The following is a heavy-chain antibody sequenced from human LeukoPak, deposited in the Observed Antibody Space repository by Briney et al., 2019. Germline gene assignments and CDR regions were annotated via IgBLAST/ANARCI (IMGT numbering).Heavy chain of an antibody. V-gene: IGHV1-18*01. CDR3: TRLGYVVPAAMPYYYYYGMDV. CDR2: ISAYNGNT. J-gene: IGHJ6*02. Sequence: GASVKVSCKASGYTFTSYGISWVRQAPGQGLEWMGWISAYNGNTNYAQKPQGRVTMTTDTSTSTAYMELRSLRSDDTAVYYCTRLGYVVPAAMPYYYYYGMDVWGQGTTVTVSS. D-gene: IGHD2-2*01. CDR1: GYTFTSYG.